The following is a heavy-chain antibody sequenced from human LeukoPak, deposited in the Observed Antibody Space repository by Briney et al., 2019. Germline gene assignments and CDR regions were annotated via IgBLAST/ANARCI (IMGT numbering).Heavy chain of an antibody. J-gene: IGHJ4*02. CDR2: IKQDGSEK. CDR1: GFTLSSYW. CDR3: ARDGIVGVTCFDY. D-gene: IGHD1-26*01. Sequence: GGSLRLSCTASGFTLSSYWMAWVRQAPGKGLEWVANIKQDGSEKYYVDSVEGRFTISRDNAKNSLLLQMNSLRAEDTAVYYCARDGIVGVTCFDYWGQGTLVTVSS. V-gene: IGHV3-7*01.